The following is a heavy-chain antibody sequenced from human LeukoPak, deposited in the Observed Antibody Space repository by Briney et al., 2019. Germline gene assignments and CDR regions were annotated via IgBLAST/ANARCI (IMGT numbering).Heavy chain of an antibody. CDR2: IRQDGGEI. Sequence: GGSLRLSCAASRFTFSSYWMSWVRQASGKGLEWVANIRQDGGEIYYVDSVKGRFTISRDNAKNSLYLQMNSLRAEDTAVYYCARDEGVIGYYGMDVWGKGTTVTVSP. CDR3: ARDEGVIGYYGMDV. D-gene: IGHD2-21*01. J-gene: IGHJ6*04. V-gene: IGHV3-7*03. CDR1: RFTFSSYW.